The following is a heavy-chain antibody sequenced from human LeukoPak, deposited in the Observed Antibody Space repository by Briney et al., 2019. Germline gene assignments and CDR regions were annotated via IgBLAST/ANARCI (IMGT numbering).Heavy chain of an antibody. CDR2: IYPGDSDT. CDR1: GYSFTSYW. V-gene: IGHV5-51*01. Sequence: GASLKISCKGSGYSFTSYWIGWVRQLPGKGLEWMGIIYPGDSDTRYSPSFQGQVTISADKSISTAYLQWSSLKASDTAMYYCARRYYYDSSGYYYASFDYWGQGTLVTVSS. CDR3: ARRYYYDSSGYYYASFDY. D-gene: IGHD3-22*01. J-gene: IGHJ4*02.